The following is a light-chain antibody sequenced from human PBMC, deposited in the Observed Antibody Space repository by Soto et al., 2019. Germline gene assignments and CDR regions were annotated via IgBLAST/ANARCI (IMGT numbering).Light chain of an antibody. Sequence: DIVFTQSPGTLSLSQGKRATLSCRASQSISSSYLAWYQQRPGQAPRLLIYGASSRATGIPDRFSGSGSGTEFTLTISRLEPEDFAVYYCQQYGSSSWTFGQGTKVDIK. J-gene: IGKJ1*01. CDR3: QQYGSSSWT. CDR1: QSISSSY. V-gene: IGKV3-20*01. CDR2: GAS.